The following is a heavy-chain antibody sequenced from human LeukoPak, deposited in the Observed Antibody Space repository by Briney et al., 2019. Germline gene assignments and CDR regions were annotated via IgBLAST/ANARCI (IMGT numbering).Heavy chain of an antibody. CDR2: ISYDGSNK. CDR1: GFTFSSYA. Sequence: PRGSLRLSCAASGFTFSSYAMHWVRQAPGKGLEWVAVISYDGSNKYYADSVKGRFTISRDNSENTLYLQMNSLRAEDTAVYYCARDRTGVAPNYYFDYWGQGTLVTVSS. J-gene: IGHJ4*02. CDR3: ARDRTGVAPNYYFDY. V-gene: IGHV3-30-3*01. D-gene: IGHD1-14*01.